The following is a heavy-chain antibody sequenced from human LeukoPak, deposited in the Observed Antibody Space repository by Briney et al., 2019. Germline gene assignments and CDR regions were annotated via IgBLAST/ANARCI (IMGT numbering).Heavy chain of an antibody. D-gene: IGHD5-18*01. CDR3: VLSTRYSYADY. J-gene: IGHJ4*02. V-gene: IGHV3-48*03. CDR1: GFTFSSYE. Sequence: GGSLRLSCAASGFTFSSYEMNWVRQAPGKGLEWVSYISSGGGGIFYADSVKGRFTISRDNAKNSLHLQMNSLRAEDTAVYYCVLSTRYSYADYWGQGTLVTVSS. CDR2: ISSGGGGI.